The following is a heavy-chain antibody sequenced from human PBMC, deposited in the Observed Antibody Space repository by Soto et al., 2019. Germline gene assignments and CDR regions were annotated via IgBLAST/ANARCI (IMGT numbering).Heavy chain of an antibody. J-gene: IGHJ4*02. CDR3: ARIRITMIVVAPPDY. D-gene: IGHD3-22*01. V-gene: IGHV4-39*01. CDR2: IYYSGST. Sequence: PSETLSLTCTVSGGSISSSSYYWGWIRQPPGKGLEWIGSIYYSGSTYYNPSLKSRVTISVDTSKNQFSLKLSSVTAADTAVYYCARIRITMIVVAPPDYWGQGTLVTAPQ. CDR1: GGSISSSSYY.